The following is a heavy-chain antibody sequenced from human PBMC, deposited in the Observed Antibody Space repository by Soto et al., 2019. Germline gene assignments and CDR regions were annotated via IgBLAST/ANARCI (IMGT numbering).Heavy chain of an antibody. CDR1: GFTFRTSA. D-gene: IGHD3-3*01. J-gene: IGHJ4*02. CDR3: AKDSHWSIISPTRDH. Sequence: EVQVLESGGGLVQPGGSLRLSCAASGFTFRTSAMSWVRRAPGKGLALVSGINSDDTKHYIASVRGRFTIARDNSKNTLFLQMNSRRAGDTAIYYCAKDSHWSIISPTRDHWGQGTLVTVSS. CDR2: INSDDTK. V-gene: IGHV3-23*01.